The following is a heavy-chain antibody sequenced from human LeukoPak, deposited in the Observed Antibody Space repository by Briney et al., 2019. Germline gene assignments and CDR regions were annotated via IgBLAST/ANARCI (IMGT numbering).Heavy chain of an antibody. J-gene: IGHJ3*02. CDR2: ISSSSSYI. D-gene: IGHD3-22*01. CDR3: ARDRRENYYDSSGYTGGAFDI. CDR1: GFTFSSYG. Sequence: PGGSLKLSCAASGFTFSSYGMHWVRQAPGKGLEWVSSISSSSSYIYYADSVKGRFTISRDNAKNSLYLQMNSLRAEDTAVYYCARDRRENYYDSSGYTGGAFDIWGQGTMVTVSS. V-gene: IGHV3-21*01.